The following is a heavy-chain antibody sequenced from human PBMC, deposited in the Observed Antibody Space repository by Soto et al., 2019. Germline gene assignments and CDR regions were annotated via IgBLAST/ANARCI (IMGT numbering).Heavy chain of an antibody. CDR2: ISGSGGST. V-gene: IGHV3-23*01. J-gene: IGHJ4*02. CDR1: GFTFSSYA. Sequence: GGSLRLSCAASGFTFSSYAMSWVRQAPGKGLEWVSAISGSGGSTYYADSVKGRFTISRDNSKNTLYLQMNSLRAEDTAVYYCAKVTYYDFWSGYSAASFDYWGQGTLVTVSS. CDR3: AKVTYYDFWSGYSAASFDY. D-gene: IGHD3-3*01.